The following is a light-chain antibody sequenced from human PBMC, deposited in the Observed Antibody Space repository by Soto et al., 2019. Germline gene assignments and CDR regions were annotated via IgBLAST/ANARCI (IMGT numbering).Light chain of an antibody. Sequence: SGLTQYPGTLYLSPGQRATLSCRASQSVDSRWLAWYQQKPGQAPRLLIYEGSNRATGIPTRFSGSGSGTAFTLTITRLEPEDFAVYYCQQYGSSWTFGQGTKVDIK. V-gene: IGKV3-20*01. CDR2: EGS. J-gene: IGKJ1*01. CDR3: QQYGSSWT. CDR1: QSVDSRW.